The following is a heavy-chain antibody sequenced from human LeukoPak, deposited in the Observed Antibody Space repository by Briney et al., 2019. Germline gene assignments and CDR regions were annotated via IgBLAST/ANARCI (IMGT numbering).Heavy chain of an antibody. J-gene: IGHJ4*02. CDR1: GFTFSSYW. CDR3: ASGEFDYYDSIIF. CDR2: INSDGSST. Sequence: GGSLRLSCEASGFTFSSYWMHWVRQAPGKGLVWVSRINSDGSSTSYADSVKGRFTISRDNAKRTLYLQMNSLRAEDTAVYYCASGEFDYYDSIIFGGQGTLVTVSS. V-gene: IGHV3-74*01. D-gene: IGHD3-22*01.